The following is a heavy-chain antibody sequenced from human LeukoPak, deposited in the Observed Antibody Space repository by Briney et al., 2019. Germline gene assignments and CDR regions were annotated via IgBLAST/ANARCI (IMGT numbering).Heavy chain of an antibody. D-gene: IGHD3-10*01. CDR2: IRSKAYGGTT. CDR3: TSGLDAFDI. CDR1: GFTFGDYA. J-gene: IGHJ3*02. Sequence: GGSLRLSCTASGFTFGDYAMSWVRQAPGKGLEWVGFIRSKAYGGTTEYAASVKGRFTISRDDSKSIAYLQMNSLKTEDTAVYYCTSGLDAFDIWGQGTMVTVSS. V-gene: IGHV3-49*04.